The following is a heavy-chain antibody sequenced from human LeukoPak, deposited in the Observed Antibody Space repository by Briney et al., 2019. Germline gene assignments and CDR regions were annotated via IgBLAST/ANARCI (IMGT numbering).Heavy chain of an antibody. J-gene: IGHJ4*02. Sequence: PGGSLRLSCAASVFTFSRYEMNWVRQAPPKGLEWVSYISSNGYTIYYADSVKDRCTISRDNAKNSLYLQMNSLRAEDTAVYYCARDLYGSGSSFDYWGQGTLVTVSS. CDR1: VFTFSRYE. CDR3: ARDLYGSGSSFDY. V-gene: IGHV3-48*03. D-gene: IGHD3-10*01. CDR2: ISSNGYTI.